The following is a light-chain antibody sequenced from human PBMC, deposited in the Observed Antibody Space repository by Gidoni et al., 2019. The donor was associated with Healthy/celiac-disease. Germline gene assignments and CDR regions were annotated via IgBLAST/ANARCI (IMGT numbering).Light chain of an antibody. V-gene: IGLV2-14*01. Sequence: QSALTQPASVSGSPGQSITISCTGTSGDVGGYNYVSWYQQHPGEAPKLMIYEISNRPSGVSNRFSGSKSGNTASLTISGLQAEDEADYYCNSYTSSSTVVFGGGTKLTVV. CDR3: NSYTSSSTVV. CDR2: EIS. J-gene: IGLJ2*01. CDR1: SGDVGGYNY.